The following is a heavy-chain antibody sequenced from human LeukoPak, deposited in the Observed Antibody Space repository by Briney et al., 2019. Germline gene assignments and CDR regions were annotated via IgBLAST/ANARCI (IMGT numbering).Heavy chain of an antibody. CDR3: ASAEPRGSSRYPY. CDR2: IYHSGST. V-gene: IGHV4-4*02. J-gene: IGHJ4*02. D-gene: IGHD6-13*01. CDR1: GGSISSNNW. Sequence: PSETLSLTCAVSGGSISSNNWWWSWVRQPPGKGLEWIGEIYHSGSTNYNPSLKSRVTISVDKSKNQFSLKLSSVTAADTAVYYCASAEPRGSSRYPYWGQGTLVTVSS.